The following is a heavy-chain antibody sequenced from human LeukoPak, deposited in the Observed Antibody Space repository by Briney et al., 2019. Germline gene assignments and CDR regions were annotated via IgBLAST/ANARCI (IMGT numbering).Heavy chain of an antibody. CDR3: ARAYWGITTGPYYFDY. CDR2: VIPIFGTA. CDR1: GGTFSSYA. D-gene: IGHD3-10*01. Sequence: SVKVSCKASGGTFSSYAISWVRQAPGQGLEWMGRVIPIFGTANYAQKFQGRVTITTDESTSTAYMELSSLRSEDTAVYYCARAYWGITTGPYYFDYWGQGTLVTVSS. J-gene: IGHJ4*02. V-gene: IGHV1-69*05.